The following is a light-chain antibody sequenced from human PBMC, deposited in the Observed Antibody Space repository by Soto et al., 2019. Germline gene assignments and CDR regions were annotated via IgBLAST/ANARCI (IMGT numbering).Light chain of an antibody. CDR1: GSNIGSNT. Sequence: QSVLTQPPSASGTPGQRVTISCSGSGSNIGSNTVNWYQLLPGTAPKLLIYSNSQRPSGVPDRFSGSKSGTSASLAISGLQSEDEADYYCASWDDSLNGVEFRGGTKVTVL. CDR2: SNS. V-gene: IGLV1-44*01. CDR3: ASWDDSLNGVE. J-gene: IGLJ2*01.